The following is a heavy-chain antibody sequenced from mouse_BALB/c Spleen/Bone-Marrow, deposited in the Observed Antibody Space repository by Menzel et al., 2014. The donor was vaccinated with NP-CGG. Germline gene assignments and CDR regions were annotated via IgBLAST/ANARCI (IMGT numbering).Heavy chain of an antibody. J-gene: IGHJ1*01. Sequence: GQLQQSGPELVTPGASAKLSCKASGYIFTDYYMRWGNLSHGKSLDWIGDINPINGDTFCNQKFKGKATLTVDRSYSTAYMQLDSLTSEDSAVYCCGMEMRLYWYFDVWGAGTTVTVYS. CDR3: GMEMRLYWYFDV. D-gene: IGHD2-3*01. CDR2: INPINGDT. CDR1: GYIFTDYY. V-gene: IGHV1-26*01.